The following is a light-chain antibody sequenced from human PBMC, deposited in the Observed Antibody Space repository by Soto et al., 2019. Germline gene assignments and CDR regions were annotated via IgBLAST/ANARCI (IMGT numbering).Light chain of an antibody. CDR1: SSDVGGHNY. Sequence: SALTQPASVSGSPGQSVTISCTGTSSDVGGHNYVSWYQQHPGKAPNLMIYEVSNRPSGVSRRFSGSKSGNTASLTISGLQAEDEADYYCSSYTSSTTLVFGTGTKVTVL. V-gene: IGLV2-14*01. CDR3: SSYTSSTTLV. CDR2: EVS. J-gene: IGLJ1*01.